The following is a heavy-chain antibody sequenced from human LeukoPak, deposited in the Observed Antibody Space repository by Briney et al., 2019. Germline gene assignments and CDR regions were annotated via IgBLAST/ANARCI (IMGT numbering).Heavy chain of an antibody. CDR3: ASFDPHGSNFDY. D-gene: IGHD3-9*01. Sequence: SETLFLTCTVSGVSISSSNSYWGWIRQPPGKGLEWIGSIYHSGSTYYNPSLKSRVTISVDTSKNQFSLKLSSVTAADTAVYYCASFDPHGSNFDYWGQGTLVTVSS. CDR1: GVSISSSNSY. J-gene: IGHJ4*02. V-gene: IGHV4-39*07. CDR2: IYHSGST.